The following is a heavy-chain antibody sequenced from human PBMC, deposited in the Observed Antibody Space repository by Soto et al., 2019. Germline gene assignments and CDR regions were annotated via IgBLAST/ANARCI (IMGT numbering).Heavy chain of an antibody. CDR1: GGSINSNYF. Sequence: PSETLSLTCVVSGGSINSNYFWGWIRQPPGRGLEWIGSIYYGGNTYYNPYLKSQVTKSADSSKNQFSLNLNFVTAADTAVYYYATTIYSSAWSRDFWGQGTLVT. CDR3: ATTIYSSAWSRDF. CDR2: IYYGGNT. J-gene: IGHJ4*02. V-gene: IGHV4-39*01. D-gene: IGHD6-19*01.